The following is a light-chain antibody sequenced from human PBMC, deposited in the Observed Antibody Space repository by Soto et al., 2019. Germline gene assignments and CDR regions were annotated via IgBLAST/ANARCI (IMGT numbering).Light chain of an antibody. Sequence: QSALTQPASVSGSPGQSITISCTGTSRDVGSYNFVSWYQQHPGKAPKLMICDVSNRPSGVSNRFSGSKSGNTAPLTISGLQAADEADYYCSSYTSSSTRVFGTGTKLTVL. CDR2: DVS. CDR1: SRDVGSYNF. CDR3: SSYTSSSTRV. J-gene: IGLJ1*01. V-gene: IGLV2-14*03.